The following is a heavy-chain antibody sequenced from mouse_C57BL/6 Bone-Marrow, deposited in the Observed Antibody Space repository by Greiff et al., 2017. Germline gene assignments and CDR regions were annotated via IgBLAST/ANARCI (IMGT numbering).Heavy chain of an antibody. J-gene: IGHJ4*01. V-gene: IGHV14-4*01. CDR3: TTYGSSSYYYAMDY. CDR1: GFNIKDDY. Sequence: EVQVVESGAELVRPGASVKLSCTASGFNIKDDYMHWVKQRPEQGLEWIGWIDPENGDTEYASKFQGKATITADTSSNTAYLQLSSLTSEDTAVYYCTTYGSSSYYYAMDYWGQGTSVTVSS. CDR2: IDPENGDT. D-gene: IGHD1-1*01.